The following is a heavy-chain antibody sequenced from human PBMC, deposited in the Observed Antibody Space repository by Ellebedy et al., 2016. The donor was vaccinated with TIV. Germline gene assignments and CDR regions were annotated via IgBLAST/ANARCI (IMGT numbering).Heavy chain of an antibody. CDR3: AREKSGHKWNDGFDS. CDR1: GFTFSTYW. D-gene: IGHD1-1*01. V-gene: IGHV3-21*01. J-gene: IGHJ4*02. Sequence: GESLKISCAASGFTFSTYWMGWVRQAPGKGLEWVSSISSSGNYRYHGDSVKGRFTISRDNAKNSLYLQMNSLRAEDTAVYYCAREKSGHKWNDGFDSWGQGTLVTVSS. CDR2: ISSSGNYR.